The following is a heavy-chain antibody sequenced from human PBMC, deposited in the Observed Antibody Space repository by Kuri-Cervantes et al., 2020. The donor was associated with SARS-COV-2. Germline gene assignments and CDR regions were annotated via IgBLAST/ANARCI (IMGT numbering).Heavy chain of an antibody. CDR1: GFTFSSYS. CDR2: ISSSSSYI. D-gene: IGHD5-18*01. J-gene: IGHJ2*01. V-gene: IGHV3-21*01. Sequence: GESLKISCADSGFTFSSYSMNWVRQAPGKGLEWVSYISSSSSYIYYADSLKGRFTISRDNAKNSLYLQMNSLRAEDTAVYYCARDRRIQLWLYGSWYFDLWGRGTLVTVSS. CDR3: ARDRRIQLWLYGSWYFDL.